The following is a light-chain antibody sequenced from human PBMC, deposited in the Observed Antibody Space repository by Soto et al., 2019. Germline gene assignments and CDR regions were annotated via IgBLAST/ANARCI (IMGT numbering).Light chain of an antibody. CDR1: SSDIGSHNY. CDR2: AVS. CDR3: SSFPGSNNFE. Sequence: QSALTQPPSASGSPGQSVTISCTGTSSDIGSHNYVSWYQQHPGNAPPLMIYAVSKRPSGVPDRFSGSKSGNTASLTVSGLQAEDEADYYCSSFPGSNNFEFGGGTKLTVL. V-gene: IGLV2-8*01. J-gene: IGLJ2*01.